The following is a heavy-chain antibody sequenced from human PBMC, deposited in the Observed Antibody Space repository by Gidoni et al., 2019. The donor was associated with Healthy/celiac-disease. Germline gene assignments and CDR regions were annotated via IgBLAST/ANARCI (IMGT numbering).Heavy chain of an antibody. V-gene: IGHV3-33*01. Sequence: QVQLVESGGGVVQPGRSLRLSCAASGFTLSRYGMHWVRQAPGKGLECVAVICCDGSNKYYADSVKGLFTISRDNSKNTLYLQMNSLRAEDTAVYYCARDVSPVVLAAFWQSGGMDVWGQGTTVTVSS. CDR1: GFTLSRYG. D-gene: IGHD2-15*01. CDR3: ARDVSPVVLAAFWQSGGMDV. CDR2: ICCDGSNK. J-gene: IGHJ6*02.